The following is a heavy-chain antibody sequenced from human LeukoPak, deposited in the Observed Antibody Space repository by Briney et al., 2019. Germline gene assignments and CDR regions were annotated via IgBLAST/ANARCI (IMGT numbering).Heavy chain of an antibody. Sequence: SVKVSCKASGGTFSSYAISWVRQAPGQGLEWMGGIIPIFGTANYAQKFQGRVTITADESTSTAYMELSSLRSEDTAVYYCARGSSGQNWFDPWGQGTLVTVSS. J-gene: IGHJ5*02. CDR2: IIPIFGTA. V-gene: IGHV1-69*13. CDR1: GGTFSSYA. D-gene: IGHD6-19*01. CDR3: ARGSSGQNWFDP.